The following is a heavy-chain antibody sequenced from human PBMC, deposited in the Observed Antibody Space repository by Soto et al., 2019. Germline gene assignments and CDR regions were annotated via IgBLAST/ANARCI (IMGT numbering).Heavy chain of an antibody. Sequence: PGGSLRLSCAASGFTVSTSQMTWVRQAPGRGLEWVAYITSSSDTIYYSDSVKGRFTISRDNGKNSLFLQMNSLRDEDTAVYYCARVVVVIPPGYYYAMDVCGQGTTVTGSS. V-gene: IGHV3-48*02. D-gene: IGHD3-22*01. CDR2: ITSSSDTI. J-gene: IGHJ6*02. CDR1: GFTVSTSQ. CDR3: ARVVVVIPPGYYYAMDV.